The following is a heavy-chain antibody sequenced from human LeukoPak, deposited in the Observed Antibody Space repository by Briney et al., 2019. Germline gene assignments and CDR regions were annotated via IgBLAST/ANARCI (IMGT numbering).Heavy chain of an antibody. D-gene: IGHD1-26*01. J-gene: IGHJ4*02. CDR3: ARDTVGATRRGFFDY. Sequence: ASVKVSCKASGYTFTSYGISWVRQAPGQGLEWMGWISAYNGNTNYAQKLQGRVTMTPDTSTSTAYMELRSLRSDDTAVYYCARDTVGATRRGFFDYWGQGTLVTVSS. V-gene: IGHV1-18*01. CDR2: ISAYNGNT. CDR1: GYTFTSYG.